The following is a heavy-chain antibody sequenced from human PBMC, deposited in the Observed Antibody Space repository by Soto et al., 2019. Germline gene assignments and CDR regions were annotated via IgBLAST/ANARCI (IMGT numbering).Heavy chain of an antibody. CDR1: GFSLSNIRMG. D-gene: IGHD6-6*01. CDR2: IFSTDEK. V-gene: IGHV2-26*01. Sequence: QVTLKESGPVLVKPTETLTLTCTVSGFSLSNIRMGVSWIRQPPGKALEWLAHIFSTDEKSYSTSLKSRLTISRAASERRVVLTMTNMAPVDTATYYCARTPSVARALTRDCYGMDVWGQGATVTVYS. J-gene: IGHJ6*02. CDR3: ARTPSVARALTRDCYGMDV.